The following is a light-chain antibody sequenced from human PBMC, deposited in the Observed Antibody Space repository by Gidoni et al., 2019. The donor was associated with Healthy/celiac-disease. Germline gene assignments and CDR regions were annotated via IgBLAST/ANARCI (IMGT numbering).Light chain of an antibody. CDR1: QSVSSSY. V-gene: IGKV3-20*01. J-gene: IGKJ1*01. CDR2: GAS. CDR3: QQYGSSPRT. Sequence: IVLTQSPGTLSLSPGERATLSCRASQSVSSSYLAWYQQKPGQAPRLLIYGASSRATGTPDRFSGSGSGTDFTLTISRLEPEDFAVYYCQQYGSSPRTFXQXTKVXIK.